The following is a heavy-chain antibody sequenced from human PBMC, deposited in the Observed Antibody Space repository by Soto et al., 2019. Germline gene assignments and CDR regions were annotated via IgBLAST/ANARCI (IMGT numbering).Heavy chain of an antibody. J-gene: IGHJ4*02. D-gene: IGHD1-20*01. CDR1: GFTFSTYA. CDR2: ISGSGGTT. CDR3: ASSTRYNPLY. Sequence: GESLKISCAASGFTFSTYAMSWVRQAPEKGLEWVSAISGSGGTTYYPDSVKGRFTISRDNSKNTLYLRMNSLRAEDTAVYYCASSTRYNPLYWGQGTRVTVSS. V-gene: IGHV3-23*01.